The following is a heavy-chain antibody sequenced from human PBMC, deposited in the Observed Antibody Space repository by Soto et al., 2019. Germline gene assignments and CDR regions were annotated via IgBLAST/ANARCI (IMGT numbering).Heavy chain of an antibody. J-gene: IGHJ6*02. CDR3: ARDPCIVVVPAATPLPRRGCGTDV. CDR2: INPSGGST. D-gene: IGHD2-2*01. CDR1: GYTFTSYY. Sequence: GPPVKVSCKASGYTFTSYYMHWVRQAPGQGLEWMGIINPSGGSTSYAQKFQGRVTMTRDTSTSTVYMELSSLRSEDTAVYYCARDPCIVVVPAATPLPRRGCGTDVWGQGTTVTVSS. V-gene: IGHV1-46*01.